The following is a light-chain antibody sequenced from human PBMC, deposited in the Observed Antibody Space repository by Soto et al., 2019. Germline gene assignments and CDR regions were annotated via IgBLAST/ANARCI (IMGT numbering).Light chain of an antibody. CDR1: SSDVGGYNY. CDR2: EVT. CDR3: SSYTSSGTLV. J-gene: IGLJ2*01. V-gene: IGLV2-14*01. Sequence: QSALTQPASVSGSPGQSITISCTGTSSDVGGYNYVSWYQQHPDKAPKLMIYEVTNRPSGVSDRFSGSKSGNTASLTISGLQAEDEADDYCSSYTSSGTLVFGGGTKLTVL.